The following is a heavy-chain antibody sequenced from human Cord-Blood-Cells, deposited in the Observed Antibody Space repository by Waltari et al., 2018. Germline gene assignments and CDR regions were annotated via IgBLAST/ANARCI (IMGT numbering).Heavy chain of an antibody. CDR2: SNPNSGGT. CDR3: AREGMLGQGWFDP. CDR1: GYKFSGYD. J-gene: IGHJ5*02. D-gene: IGHD7-27*01. V-gene: IGHV1-2*04. Sequence: QVQLVQLGAEVKKPGASVKGSWKASGYKFSGYDMHWVRQAPGQGLEWMGWSNPNSGGTNYAQTFQGWGTMTRDTSISTAYMGLSRLRSDDTAVYYCAREGMLGQGWFDPWGQGTLVTVSS.